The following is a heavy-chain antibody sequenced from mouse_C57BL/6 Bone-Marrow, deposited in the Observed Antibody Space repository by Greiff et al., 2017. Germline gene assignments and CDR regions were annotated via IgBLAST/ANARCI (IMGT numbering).Heavy chain of an antibody. D-gene: IGHD2-5*01. CDR2: IVPSDSFT. V-gene: IGHV1-69*01. CDR3: ARDSNYVWFAY. Sequence: QVQLQQPGAELVMPGASVKLSCKASGYTFTSYWMHWVKQRPGLGLEWIGEIVPSDSFTNYNQKVKGKSTLTVDKSSSTAYMQLSSLTSEDSAVYYSARDSNYVWFAYWGQGTLVTVSA. CDR1: GYTFTSYW. J-gene: IGHJ3*01.